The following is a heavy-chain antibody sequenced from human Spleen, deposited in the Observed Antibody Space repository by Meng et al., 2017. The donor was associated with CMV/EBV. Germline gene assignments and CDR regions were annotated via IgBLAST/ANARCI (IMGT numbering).Heavy chain of an antibody. J-gene: IGHJ5*02. CDR1: VVSLVASGGG. V-gene: IGHV2-5*01. CDR3: TRTRDYGGNWLDP. CDR2: IYWNDDK. D-gene: IGHD4-23*01. Sequence: FSVVSLVASGGGVAWIRQPPGKALEWLALIYWNDDKRYSPSLKSRVTSAKDTSKNQVVLTRTDMDPVDTATYYCTRTRDYGGNWLDPWGQGTLVTVSS.